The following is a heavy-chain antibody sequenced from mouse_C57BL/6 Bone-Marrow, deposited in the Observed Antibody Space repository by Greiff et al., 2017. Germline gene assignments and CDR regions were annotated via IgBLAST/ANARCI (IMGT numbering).Heavy chain of an antibody. CDR3: AEGGYYGSSFYWYFDV. V-gene: IGHV3-6*01. J-gene: IGHJ1*03. CDR1: GYSITSGYY. CDR2: ISYDGSN. D-gene: IGHD1-1*01. Sequence: EVQLQQSGPGLVKPSQSLSLTCSVTGYSITSGYYWNWIRQFPGNKLEWMGYISYDGSNNYNPSLKNRISITRDTSKNQFFLKLNSVTTEDTATYYCAEGGYYGSSFYWYFDVWGTGTTVTVSS.